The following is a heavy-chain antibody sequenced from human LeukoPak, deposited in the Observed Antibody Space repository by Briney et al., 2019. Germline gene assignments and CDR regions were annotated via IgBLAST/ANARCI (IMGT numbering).Heavy chain of an antibody. D-gene: IGHD1-26*01. CDR3: AKDRGSGSYFDY. Sequence: GGSLRLSXAASGFTFSSSAMNWVRQAPGKGLEWVSFIRYDGGNKYYADSVKGRFTISRDNSKNTLYLQMNSLRGEDTAVYYCAKDRGSGSYFDYWGQGTLVTVSS. J-gene: IGHJ4*02. CDR2: IRYDGGNK. CDR1: GFTFSSSA. V-gene: IGHV3-30*02.